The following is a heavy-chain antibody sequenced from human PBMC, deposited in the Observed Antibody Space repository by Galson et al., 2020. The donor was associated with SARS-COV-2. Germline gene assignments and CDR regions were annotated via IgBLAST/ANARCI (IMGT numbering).Heavy chain of an antibody. V-gene: IGHV3-23*01. CDR3: AKNKRDLLDFFDI. D-gene: IGHD1-1*01. J-gene: IGHJ3*02. CDR1: RLTFSFYA. Sequence: GGSLRLSCEASRLTFSFYAMSWVRQVPGKGPEWVSAISGSGDSTYYADSVKGRFTISRDNSKNTLFLQMNSLRAEDTAAYYYAKNKRDLLDFFDIWGQGTMVTVSS. CDR2: ISGSGDST.